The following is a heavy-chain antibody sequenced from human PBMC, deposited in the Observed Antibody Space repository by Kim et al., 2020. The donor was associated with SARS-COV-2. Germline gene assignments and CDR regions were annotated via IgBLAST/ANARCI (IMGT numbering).Heavy chain of an antibody. CDR1: GYTFTSYA. D-gene: IGHD2-2*01. CDR3: ARDLVSGRYFDY. Sequence: ASVKVSCKASGYTFTSYAMHWVRQAPGQRLEWMGWINAGNGNTKYSQKFQGRVTITRDTSASTAYMELSSLRSEDTAVYYCARDLVSGRYFDYWGQGTLVTVSS. CDR2: INAGNGNT. J-gene: IGHJ4*02. V-gene: IGHV1-3*01.